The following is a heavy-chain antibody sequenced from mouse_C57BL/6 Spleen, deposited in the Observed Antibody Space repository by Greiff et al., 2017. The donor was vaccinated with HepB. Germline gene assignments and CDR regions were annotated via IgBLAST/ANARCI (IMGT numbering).Heavy chain of an antibody. CDR2: SRNKANDYTT. Sequence: EVMLVESGGGLVQSGRSLRLSCATSGFTFSDFYMEWVRQAPGKGLEWIAASRNKANDYTTEYSASVKGRFIVSRDTSQSILYLQMNALRAEDTAIYYCARDANSYWYFDVWGTGTTVTVSS. CDR1: GFTFSDFY. J-gene: IGHJ1*03. CDR3: ARDANSYWYFDV. V-gene: IGHV7-1*01.